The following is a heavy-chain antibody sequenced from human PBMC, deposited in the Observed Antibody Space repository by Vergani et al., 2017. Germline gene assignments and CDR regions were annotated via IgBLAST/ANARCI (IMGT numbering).Heavy chain of an antibody. Sequence: VQLVESGGGLVKPGGSLRLSCAASGFTFSDFSMSWVRQAPGKGLEWVSVIYSGGSTYYADSVKGRFTISRHNSKNTLYLQMNSLRAEDTAVYYCARGTMVRGVIITWFPFDYWGQGTLVTVSS. D-gene: IGHD3-10*01. V-gene: IGHV3-66*01. CDR2: IYSGGST. CDR3: ARGTMVRGVIITWFPFDY. J-gene: IGHJ4*02. CDR1: GFTFSDFS.